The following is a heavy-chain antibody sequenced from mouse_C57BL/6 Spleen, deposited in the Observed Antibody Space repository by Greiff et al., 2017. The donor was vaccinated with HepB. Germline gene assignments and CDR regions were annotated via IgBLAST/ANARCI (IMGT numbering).Heavy chain of an antibody. Sequence: QVQLQQPGAELVKPGASVKMSCKASGYTFTSYWITWVKQRSGQGLEWIGDIYPGSGSTNYNEKFKSKATLTVDTSSSTAYMQLSSLTSEDSAVYYCATTVVATDWYFDVWGTGTTVTVSS. V-gene: IGHV1-55*01. D-gene: IGHD1-1*01. CDR3: ATTVVATDWYFDV. J-gene: IGHJ1*03. CDR1: GYTFTSYW. CDR2: IYPGSGST.